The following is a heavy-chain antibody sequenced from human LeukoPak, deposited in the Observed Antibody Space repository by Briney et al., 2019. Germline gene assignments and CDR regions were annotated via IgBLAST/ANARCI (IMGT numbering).Heavy chain of an antibody. D-gene: IGHD2/OR15-2a*01. CDR2: ISSSGGTI. V-gene: IGHV3-11*04. CDR3: ARDLREYGIEDGLKFDL. Sequence: GGSLRLSCAASGFTFSDYYMSWIRQAPGKGLEWVSYISSSGGTIYYADSVKGRFTLSRDNAKNFLYLQMNSLRAEDTAVYYCARDLREYGIEDGLKFDLWGQGTMVTVSS. J-gene: IGHJ3*01. CDR1: GFTFSDYY.